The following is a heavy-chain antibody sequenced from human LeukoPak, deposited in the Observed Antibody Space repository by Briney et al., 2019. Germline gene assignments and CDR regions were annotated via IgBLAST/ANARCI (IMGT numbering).Heavy chain of an antibody. J-gene: IGHJ5*02. D-gene: IGHD3-9*01. V-gene: IGHV3-30*02. CDR3: AKLPKRILTGYYRGRWFDP. CDR2: IRYDGSNK. CDR1: GFTFSSYG. Sequence: GRSLRLSCAASGFTFSSYGVHWVRQAPGKGLEWVAFIRYDGSNKYYADSVKGRFTISRDNSKNTLYLQMNSLRAEDTAVYYCAKLPKRILTGYYRGRWFDPWGQGTLVTVSS.